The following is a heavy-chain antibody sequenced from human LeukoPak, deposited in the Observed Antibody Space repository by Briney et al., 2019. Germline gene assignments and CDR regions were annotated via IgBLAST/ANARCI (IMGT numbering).Heavy chain of an antibody. CDR3: AKPTRGSGSFLIDF. D-gene: IGHD1-26*01. CDR2: ILNDGSDK. CDR1: GFTFSSYG. V-gene: IGHV3-30*02. J-gene: IGHJ4*02. Sequence: PGGSLRLSCAASGFTFSSYGMHWARQAPGKGLEWVASILNDGSDKYYTDSVKGRFTISRDNSKTTLYLQMNSLRAEDTAVYYCAKPTRGSGSFLIDFWGQGTLVTVSS.